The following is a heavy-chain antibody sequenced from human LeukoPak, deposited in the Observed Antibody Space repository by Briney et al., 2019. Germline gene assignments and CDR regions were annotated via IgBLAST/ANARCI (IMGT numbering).Heavy chain of an antibody. V-gene: IGHV3-30-3*01. CDR2: ISYDGSNK. D-gene: IGHD2-15*01. CDR1: GFTFSSYA. J-gene: IGHJ4*02. Sequence: GWSLRLSCAASGFTFSSYAMHWVRQAPGKGLEWVAVISYDGSNKYYADSVKGRFTISRDNSKNTLYLQMNSLRAEDTAVYYCARAERVVVAAPDYWGQGTLVTVSS. CDR3: ARAERVVVAAPDY.